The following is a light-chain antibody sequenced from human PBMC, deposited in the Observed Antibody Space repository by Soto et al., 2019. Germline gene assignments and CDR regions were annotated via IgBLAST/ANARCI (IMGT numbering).Light chain of an antibody. CDR3: QQYNNWPIT. J-gene: IGKJ5*01. CDR1: QSVSSN. V-gene: IGKV3-15*01. Sequence: EIVMTQSPATLSVSPGERATLSCRASQSVSSNLAWYQQKPGQAPRLLFYGASTRATGIPARFSGSGSGTEFTLTNNSLQSEDFEAYYCQQYNNWPITFGQGTRLEIK. CDR2: GAS.